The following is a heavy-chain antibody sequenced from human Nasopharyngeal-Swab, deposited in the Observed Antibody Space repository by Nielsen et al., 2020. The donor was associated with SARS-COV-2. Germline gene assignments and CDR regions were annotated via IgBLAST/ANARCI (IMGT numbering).Heavy chain of an antibody. CDR3: ARDSGPGYSYGSFDY. J-gene: IGHJ4*02. CDR2: IYYSGST. CDR1: GGSISSYY. V-gene: IGHV4-59*01. D-gene: IGHD5-18*01. Sequence: SETLSLTCTVSGGSISSYYWSWIRQPPGKGLEWIGYIYYSGSTNCNPSLKSRVTISVDTSKNQFSLKLSSVTAADTAVYYCARDSGPGYSYGSFDYWGQGTLVTVSS.